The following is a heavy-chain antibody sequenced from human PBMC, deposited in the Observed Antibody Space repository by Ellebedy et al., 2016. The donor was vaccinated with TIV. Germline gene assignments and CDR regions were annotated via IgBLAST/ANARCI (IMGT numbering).Heavy chain of an antibody. CDR3: ARGGYDRTGALDY. CDR2: INPNSGGT. V-gene: IGHV1-2*04. Sequence: ASVKVSCXASGYTFTGYYMHWVRQAPGQGLEWMGWINPNSGGTNYAQKFQGWVTMTRDTSISTAYMELSRLRSDDTAVYYCARGGYDRTGALDYWGQGTLVTVSS. J-gene: IGHJ4*02. CDR1: GYTFTGYY. D-gene: IGHD7-27*01.